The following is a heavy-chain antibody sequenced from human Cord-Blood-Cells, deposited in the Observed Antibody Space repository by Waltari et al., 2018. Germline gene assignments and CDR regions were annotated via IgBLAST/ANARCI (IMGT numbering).Heavy chain of an antibody. CDR1: GRPISSSSYC. CDR2: IYYSGST. CDR3: ARQDYYGSGSCGY. D-gene: IGHD3-10*01. J-gene: IGHJ4*02. V-gene: IGHV4-39*01. Sequence: QIQLQESCPRLMKPSESLYHPCTVFGRPISSSSYCWGWIRQPPGSGLEWSGSIYYSGSTYYNPSLKRLVTISVDTSKNQFSLKLSSVTAADTAVYYCARQDYYGSGSCGYWGQGTLVTVSS.